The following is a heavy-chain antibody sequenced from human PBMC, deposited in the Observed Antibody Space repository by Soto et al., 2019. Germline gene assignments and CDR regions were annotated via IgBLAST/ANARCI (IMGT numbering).Heavy chain of an antibody. V-gene: IGHV4-59*01. D-gene: IGHD3-16*01. J-gene: IGHJ4*02. CDR2: VFYGGT. CDR1: GGSMSSNY. CDR3: ASYRGALYFES. Sequence: PSETLSLTCSVSGGSMSSNYWSWIRQSPDKGLEWLGYVFYGGTDYNPSLGRRVSMSVETSKSQFSLKLTSVTVADTAVYYCASYRGALYFESWGPGILVTVSS.